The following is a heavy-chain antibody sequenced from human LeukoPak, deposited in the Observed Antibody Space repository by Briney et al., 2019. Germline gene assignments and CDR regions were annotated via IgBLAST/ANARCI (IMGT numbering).Heavy chain of an antibody. CDR2: MNPNSGNT. CDR1: GYTVTSYD. CDR3: ASMKRITIFGVVISRYYYYGMDV. D-gene: IGHD3-3*01. Sequence: ASVKVSCKAAGYTVTSYDINWGRQAAGQGLEWRGWMNPNSGNTGYAQKFQGRVTMTRNTSISTAYMELSSLRSEDTAVYYCASMKRITIFGVVISRYYYYGMDVWGQGTTVTVSS. J-gene: IGHJ6*02. V-gene: IGHV1-8*01.